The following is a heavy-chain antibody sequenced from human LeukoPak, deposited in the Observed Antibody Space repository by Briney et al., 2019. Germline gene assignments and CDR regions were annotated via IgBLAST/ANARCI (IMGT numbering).Heavy chain of an antibody. CDR1: GFTFSDYY. CDR2: ISSSGSTI. J-gene: IGHJ6*03. V-gene: IGHV3-11*01. Sequence: GGSLRLSCAASGFTFSDYYMSWIRQAPGKGLEWVSYISSSGSTIYYADSVKGRFTISRDNAKNSLYLQMNSLRAEDTAVYYRARVFPGDYYDSSGYYPLMRYYYYMDVWGKGTTVTISS. D-gene: IGHD3-22*01. CDR3: ARVFPGDYYDSSGYYPLMRYYYYMDV.